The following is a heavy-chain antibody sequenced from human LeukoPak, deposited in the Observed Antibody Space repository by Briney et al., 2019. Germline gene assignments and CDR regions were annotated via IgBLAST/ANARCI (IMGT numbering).Heavy chain of an antibody. CDR1: GYTFTSYG. D-gene: IGHD6-19*01. Sequence: ASVKVSCKASGYTFTSYGISWVRQAPGQGLEWMGWISAYNGNTNYAQKLQGRVTMTTDTSTSTAYMELRSLRSDDTAVYYCARYSSSAVAGTLWFDPWGQGTLVTVSS. V-gene: IGHV1-18*01. CDR3: ARYSSSAVAGTLWFDP. J-gene: IGHJ5*02. CDR2: ISAYNGNT.